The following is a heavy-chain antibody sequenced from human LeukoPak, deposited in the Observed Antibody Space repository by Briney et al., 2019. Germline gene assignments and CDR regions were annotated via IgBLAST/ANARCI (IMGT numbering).Heavy chain of an antibody. J-gene: IGHJ4*02. CDR1: GEYIRKYY. CDR3: ARETNWTFDY. D-gene: IGHD1-20*01. Sequence: SETLSLTCTVSGEYIRKYYWSWIRQPAGKGLEWIGRIYTSGTTDYNPSLESRVTMSIDTSNNYFSLKLSSVTAADTAVYYCARETNWTFDYWGQGTLVTVSS. CDR2: IYTSGTT. V-gene: IGHV4-4*07.